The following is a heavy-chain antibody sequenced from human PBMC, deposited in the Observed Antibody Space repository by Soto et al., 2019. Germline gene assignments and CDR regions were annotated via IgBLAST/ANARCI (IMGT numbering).Heavy chain of an antibody. CDR2: IYWDDDK. J-gene: IGHJ6*02. Sequence: SGPTLVNPTQTLTLTCTFSGLSLSTTGVGVGWIRQPPGKALEWLALIYWDDDKRYSPSLKSRLTITKDTPKNQVVLTMTNMDPVDTATYYCVQSRCGGVCLQSYSSHSYYGLDVWGQGTTVTVSS. V-gene: IGHV2-5*02. CDR1: GLSLSTTGVG. CDR3: VQSRCGGVCLQSYSSHSYYGLDV. D-gene: IGHD2-21*02.